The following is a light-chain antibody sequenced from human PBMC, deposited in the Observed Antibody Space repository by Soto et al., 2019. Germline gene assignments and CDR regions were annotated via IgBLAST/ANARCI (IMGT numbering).Light chain of an antibody. CDR2: LNSDGSH. CDR3: QTWGTGMV. CDR1: SGRSSYT. J-gene: IGLJ3*02. V-gene: IGLV4-69*01. Sequence: QPVLTQSPSASASLGASVKLTCTLSSGRSSYTIACHQQQPEKGPRYLMKLNSDGSHSKGDGIPDRFSGSSSGAERYLTISSLQSEDEADYYCQTWGTGMVFGGGTKVTVL.